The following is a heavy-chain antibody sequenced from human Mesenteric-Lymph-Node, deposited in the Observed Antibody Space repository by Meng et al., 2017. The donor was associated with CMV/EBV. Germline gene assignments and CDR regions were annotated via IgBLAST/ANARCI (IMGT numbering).Heavy chain of an antibody. J-gene: IGHJ4*02. CDR1: GFTFSDHY. Sequence: GESLKISCAASGFTFSDHYMDWVRQAPGKGLEWVGRTRNKANSYTTEYAASVKGRFTISRDDSKNSLYLQMNSLKTEDTAVYYCARGMAFLSFDYWGQGTLVTVSS. CDR2: TRNKANSYTT. V-gene: IGHV3-72*01. D-gene: IGHD3-3*02. CDR3: ARGMAFLSFDY.